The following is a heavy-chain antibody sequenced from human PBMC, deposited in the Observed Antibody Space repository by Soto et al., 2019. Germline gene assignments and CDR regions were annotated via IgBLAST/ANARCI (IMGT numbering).Heavy chain of an antibody. CDR1: GGSINNYY. V-gene: IGHV4-59*08. CDR3: ARHTYGRADFDS. D-gene: IGHD1-26*01. CDR2: IHSSGIT. J-gene: IGHJ4*02. Sequence: SETLSLTCIVSGGSINNYYWSWIRQVPGKGLEWIGEIHSSGITKYNPSLKSRVTISVDSSKNQFSLKLTSVSATDTALYYCARHTYGRADFDSWGQGVLVTVSS.